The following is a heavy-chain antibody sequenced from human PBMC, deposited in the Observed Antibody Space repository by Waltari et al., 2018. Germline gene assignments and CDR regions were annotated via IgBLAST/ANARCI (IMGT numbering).Heavy chain of an antibody. Sequence: EVQLGGSGGGLVQPGRHLRPFCAACGDTSKTYAMNWVREAPGKGLEWVSYISSSGSTIKYADSVRGRFTVSRDNAKNSLSLQMNSLRADDTAVYYCARKLSDWYDYWGQGTLVTVSS. V-gene: IGHV3-48*03. J-gene: IGHJ4*02. CDR3: ARKLSDWYDY. D-gene: IGHD6-19*01. CDR2: ISSSGSTI. CDR1: GDTSKTYA.